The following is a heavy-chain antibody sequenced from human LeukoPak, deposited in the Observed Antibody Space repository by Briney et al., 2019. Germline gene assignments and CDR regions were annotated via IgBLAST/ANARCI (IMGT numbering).Heavy chain of an antibody. D-gene: IGHD2-2*03. CDR1: GFTFSPHS. J-gene: IGHJ5*02. Sequence: GGSLRLSCVASGFTFSPHSMIWVRQAPGKGLDLVSYISSDSGTIYDADSVKGRFTISRDNAKDSLYLQMNSLRVDDTAVYYCARIRLDGFWLDPWGQGTLVTVSS. CDR2: ISSDSGTI. V-gene: IGHV3-48*04. CDR3: ARIRLDGFWLDP.